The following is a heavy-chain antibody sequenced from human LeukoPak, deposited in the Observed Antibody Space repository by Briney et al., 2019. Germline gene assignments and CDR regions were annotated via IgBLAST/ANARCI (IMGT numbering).Heavy chain of an antibody. D-gene: IGHD3-3*01. J-gene: IGHJ5*02. CDR3: ARDTKRITIFGATYNWFDP. V-gene: IGHV4-34*01. CDR2: INHSGST. CDR1: GGSFSGYY. Sequence: SETPSLTCAVYGGSFSGYYWSWIRQPPGKGLEWIGEINHSGSTNYNPSLKSRVTISVDTSKNQFSLKLSSVTAADTAVYYCARDTKRITIFGATYNWFDPWGQGTLVTVSS.